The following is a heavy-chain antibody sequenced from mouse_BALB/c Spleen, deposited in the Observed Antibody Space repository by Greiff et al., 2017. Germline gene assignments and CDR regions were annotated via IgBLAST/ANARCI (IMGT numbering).Heavy chain of an antibody. V-gene: IGHV5-12-1*01. CDR3: ARQRGYYYGSSYVDAMDY. Sequence: EVQVVESGGGLVKPGGSLKLSCAASGFAFSSYDMSWVRQTPEKRLEWVAYISSGGGSTYYPDTVKGRFTISRDNAKNTLYLQMSSLKSEDTAMYYCARQRGYYYGSSYVDAMDYWGQGTSVTVSS. CDR1: GFAFSSYD. D-gene: IGHD1-1*01. J-gene: IGHJ4*01. CDR2: ISSGGGST.